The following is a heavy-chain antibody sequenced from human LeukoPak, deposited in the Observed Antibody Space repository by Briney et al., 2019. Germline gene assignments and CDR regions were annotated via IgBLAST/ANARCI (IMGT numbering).Heavy chain of an antibody. Sequence: GGSLRLSCAASGFTFSSYSMNWVRQAPGKGLEWVGLIRSKAYGGTTEYAASVKGRFTISRDDSKSIAYLQMNSLKTEDTAVYYCTRDQGWADIYGIDVWGQGTTVTVSS. D-gene: IGHD1-26*01. CDR1: GFTFSSYS. J-gene: IGHJ6*02. V-gene: IGHV3-49*04. CDR2: IRSKAYGGTT. CDR3: TRDQGWADIYGIDV.